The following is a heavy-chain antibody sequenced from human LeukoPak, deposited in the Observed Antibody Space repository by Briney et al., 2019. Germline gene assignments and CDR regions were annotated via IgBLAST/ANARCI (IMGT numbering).Heavy chain of an antibody. Sequence: GGSLRLSCAASGFTFDDYGMSWVRHAPGKGLEWVSGINWNGGSTGYADSVKGRFTISRDNAKNSLYLQMNSLRAEDTALYYCARDRYSSSWYDYWGQGTLVTVSS. CDR2: INWNGGST. V-gene: IGHV3-20*04. J-gene: IGHJ4*02. CDR1: GFTFDDYG. CDR3: ARDRYSSSWYDY. D-gene: IGHD6-13*01.